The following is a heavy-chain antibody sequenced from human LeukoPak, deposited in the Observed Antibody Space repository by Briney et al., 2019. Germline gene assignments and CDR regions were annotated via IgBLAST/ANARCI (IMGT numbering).Heavy chain of an antibody. CDR2: IIPIFGTA. CDR3: ARDQAISCSSTSCHYYYYMDV. Sequence: ASGKVSCKASGGTFSSYAISWVRQAPGQGLEWMGGIIPIFGTANYAQKFQGRVTITTDESTSTAYMDLSSLRSEDTAVYYCARDQAISCSSTSCHYYYYMDVWGKGTTVTVSS. CDR1: GGTFSSYA. V-gene: IGHV1-69*05. J-gene: IGHJ6*03. D-gene: IGHD2-2*01.